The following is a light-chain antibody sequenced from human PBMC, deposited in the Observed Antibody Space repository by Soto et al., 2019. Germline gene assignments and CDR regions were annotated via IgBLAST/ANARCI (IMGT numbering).Light chain of an antibody. V-gene: IGKV1-16*02. CDR3: QQYNSYPLT. CDR1: QDISNY. CDR2: AAS. Sequence: DIQLTQSPSSLSASVGDRVTITCRASQDISNYLAWFQQKPGKAPESLIYAASSLQSGVPSKFSGSGSGTDFTLTISSLQPEDFATYYCQQYNSYPLTFGGGTKVDIK. J-gene: IGKJ4*01.